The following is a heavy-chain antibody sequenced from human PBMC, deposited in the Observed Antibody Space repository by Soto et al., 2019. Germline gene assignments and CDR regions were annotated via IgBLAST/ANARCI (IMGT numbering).Heavy chain of an antibody. CDR1: GYIFIAHY. V-gene: IGHV1-2*02. D-gene: IGHD3-3*01. CDR2: INPDSGGK. J-gene: IGHJ4*02. CDR3: ARGSFGYYFDS. Sequence: ASVKVSCKASGYIFIAHYIHWLRQAPGQGLEWMGWINPDSGGKQYAQKFQGRVTMTRDTSITTAYMELNSLTSDDTAVYYCARGSFGYYFDSWGQGTLVTVSS.